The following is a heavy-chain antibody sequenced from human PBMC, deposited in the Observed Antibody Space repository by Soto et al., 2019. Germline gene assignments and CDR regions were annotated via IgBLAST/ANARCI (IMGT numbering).Heavy chain of an antibody. Sequence: WTWIRPSPEKGLEWIGAVNHSGTTYYNPSLKTRVTISVHTPKNQFSLKMSSVTAADTAVYYCARGIGYCSSINCYSSRRLRFDSWGQGTLVTVSS. CDR3: ARGIGYCSSINCYSSRRLRFDS. V-gene: IGHV4-34*01. J-gene: IGHJ4*02. CDR2: VNHSGTT. D-gene: IGHD2-2*01.